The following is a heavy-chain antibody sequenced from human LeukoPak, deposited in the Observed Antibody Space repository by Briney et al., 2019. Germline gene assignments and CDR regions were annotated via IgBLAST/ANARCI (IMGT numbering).Heavy chain of an antibody. CDR2: ISIDGNGK. V-gene: IGHV3-30*04. CDR3: AKEVRTSGRAGIFGY. Sequence: PGRSLRLSCVPSTFTFSNSVMHWVRQAPGKGLEWVSGISIDGNGKYYADSVRGRITISGDNSKNTLYLEMNSLSAEDTAVYYCAKEVRTSGRAGIFGYWGQGTLVTVSS. D-gene: IGHD2-2*01. CDR1: TFTFSNSV. J-gene: IGHJ4*02.